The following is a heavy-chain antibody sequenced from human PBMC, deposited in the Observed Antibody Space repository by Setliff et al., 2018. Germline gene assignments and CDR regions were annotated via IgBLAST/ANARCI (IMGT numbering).Heavy chain of an antibody. CDR3: AASVGGAPYYYGLDV. D-gene: IGHD1-26*01. Sequence: ASVKVSCKASGYTSTPNALHWVRQAPGQRLEWMGWITAGNGDTEYSQKFQGRITITRDTSASTFYMELSSLRSEDTALYSCAASVGGAPYYYGLDVWGQGTTVTVSS. CDR2: ITAGNGDT. CDR1: GYTSTPNA. J-gene: IGHJ6*02. V-gene: IGHV1-3*01.